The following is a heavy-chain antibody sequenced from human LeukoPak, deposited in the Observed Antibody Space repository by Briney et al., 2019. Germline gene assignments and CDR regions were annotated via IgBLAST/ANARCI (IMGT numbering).Heavy chain of an antibody. J-gene: IGHJ4*02. D-gene: IGHD6-19*01. CDR3: ARSGWFFDY. V-gene: IGHV4-59*01. CDR1: GGSISSYY. CDR2: IYYSGST. Sequence: SETLSLTCTVSGGSISSYYWSWIRQPPGKGLEWIGYIYYSGSTNYNPSLKSRVTISVDTSKNQFSLKLSSVTAADTAVYYCARSGWFFDYWGQGTLVTVSS.